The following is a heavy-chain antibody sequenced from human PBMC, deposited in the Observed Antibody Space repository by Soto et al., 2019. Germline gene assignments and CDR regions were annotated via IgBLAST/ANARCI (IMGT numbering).Heavy chain of an antibody. Sequence: QLQLQESGPGLVKPSETLSLTCTVSGGSISSSSYYWGWIRQPPGKGLEWIGSIYDSGSTYYNPSLKSRVTISVATAKNQFSLKLSSVTAADTAVYYCARLFEVFFDYWGQGTLVTVSS. CDR3: ARLFEVFFDY. D-gene: IGHD1-20*01. V-gene: IGHV4-39*01. J-gene: IGHJ4*02. CDR2: IYDSGST. CDR1: GGSISSSSYY.